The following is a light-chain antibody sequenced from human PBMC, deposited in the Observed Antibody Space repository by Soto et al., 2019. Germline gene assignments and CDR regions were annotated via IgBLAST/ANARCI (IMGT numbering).Light chain of an antibody. CDR3: QQYNNCPPVT. CDR2: GAS. CDR1: QSVSNN. J-gene: IGKJ2*01. V-gene: IGKV3-15*01. Sequence: EIVMTQSPATLSVSPGERATLSCRASQSVSNNLAWYQQKPGQTPRLLIYGASTRATGIPVRFSGSGSGTEFNLTISSLQSEDFAVYYCQQYNNCPPVTFGQGTKLEIK.